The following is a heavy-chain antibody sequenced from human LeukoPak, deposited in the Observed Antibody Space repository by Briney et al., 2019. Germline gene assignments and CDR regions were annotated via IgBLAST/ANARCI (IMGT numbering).Heavy chain of an antibody. D-gene: IGHD1-14*01. J-gene: IGHJ6*02. CDR1: GGSISSYY. V-gene: IGHV4-59*01. CDR3: ARDRYNYGMDV. Sequence: SETLSLTCTVSGGSISSYYWSWIRQPPGKGLEWIGYIYYSGSTNYNPSLKSRVTISVDTSKNQSSLKLSSVTAADTAVYYCARDRYNYGMDVWGQGTTVTVSS. CDR2: IYYSGST.